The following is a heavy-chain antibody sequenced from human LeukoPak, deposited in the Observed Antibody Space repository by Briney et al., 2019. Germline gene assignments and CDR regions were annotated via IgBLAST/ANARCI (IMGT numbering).Heavy chain of an antibody. CDR3: ATSYNWNYGRENYYFDY. V-gene: IGHV1-24*01. Sequence: GASVKVSCKVSGYTLTELSMHWVRQAPGKGLEWMGGFDPEDGETIYAQKFQGRVTMTEDTSTDTAYMELSSLRSEDTAVYYCATSYNWNYGRENYYFDYWGQGTLVTVSS. CDR1: GYTLTELS. CDR2: FDPEDGET. D-gene: IGHD1-7*01. J-gene: IGHJ4*02.